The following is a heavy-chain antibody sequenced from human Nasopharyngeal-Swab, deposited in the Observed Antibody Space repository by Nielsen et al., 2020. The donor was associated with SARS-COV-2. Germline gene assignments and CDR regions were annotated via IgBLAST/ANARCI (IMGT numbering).Heavy chain of an antibody. CDR2: IIPIFGTA. CDR3: ARFYDYVWGSYPQWTAFDI. Sequence: SVKVSCKASGGTFSSYAISWVRQAPGQGLEWMGGIIPIFGTANYAQKFQGRVTITADESTSTAHMELSSLRSEDTAVYYCARFYDYVWGSYPQWTAFDIWGQGTMVTVSS. V-gene: IGHV1-69*13. J-gene: IGHJ3*02. D-gene: IGHD3-16*02. CDR1: GGTFSSYA.